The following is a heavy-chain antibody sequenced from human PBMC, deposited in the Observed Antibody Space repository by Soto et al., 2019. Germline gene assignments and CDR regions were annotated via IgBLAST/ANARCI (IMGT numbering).Heavy chain of an antibody. Sequence: EVQLLESGGGLVQPGGSLRLSCTASGFTFSSYAMSWVRQAPWKGLGWVAAISGSDDTTYYADSVKGRFTISRDNSKNTLYLQMNSLRAEDTAVYYCTKDSRVTMVRGVIIPPGYWGQGTLVTVSS. CDR2: ISGSDDTT. V-gene: IGHV3-23*01. D-gene: IGHD3-10*01. CDR3: TKDSRVTMVRGVIIPPGY. CDR1: GFTFSSYA. J-gene: IGHJ4*02.